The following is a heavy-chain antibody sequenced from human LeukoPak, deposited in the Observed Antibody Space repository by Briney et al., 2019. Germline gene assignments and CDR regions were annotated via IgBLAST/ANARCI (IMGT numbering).Heavy chain of an antibody. Sequence: GGSLRPSCAASGFTFSSYGMHWVRQAPGKGLEWVAVIWYDGSNKYYADSVKGRFTISRDNSKNTLYLQMNSLRAEDTAVYYCARDTTVTPNYYYYYGMDVWGQGTTVTVSS. D-gene: IGHD4-17*01. J-gene: IGHJ6*02. CDR1: GFTFSSYG. CDR2: IWYDGSNK. V-gene: IGHV3-33*08. CDR3: ARDTTVTPNYYYYYGMDV.